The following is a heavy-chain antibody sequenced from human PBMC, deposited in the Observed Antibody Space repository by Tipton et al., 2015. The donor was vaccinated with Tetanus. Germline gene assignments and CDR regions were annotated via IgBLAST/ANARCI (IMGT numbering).Heavy chain of an antibody. V-gene: IGHV1-18*01. CDR3: ARTLRSYFYYCGMDV. CDR2: ISAYNGNT. D-gene: IGHD4-17*01. Sequence: QVQLVQSGAEVKKPGASVKVSCKASGYTFTSYGISWVRQAPGQGPEWMGWISAYNGNTNYAQKLQGRVTMTTDTSTSTAYMELRSLGSDDTAVYYCARTLRSYFYYCGMDVWGQGTTATVSS. CDR1: GYTFTSYG. J-gene: IGHJ6*02.